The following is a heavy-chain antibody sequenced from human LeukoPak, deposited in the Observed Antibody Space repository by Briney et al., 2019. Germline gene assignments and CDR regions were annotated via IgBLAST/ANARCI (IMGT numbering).Heavy chain of an antibody. CDR1: GFTFSNAW. V-gene: IGHV3-15*01. Sequence: GGSLRLSCAASGFTFSNAWMSWVRQAPGKGLEWVGRIKRQSNGGTIDYAAPVKGRFTISRDDSKNTLYLQMNSLKTEDTAIYYCATGVAVAGLVPLDYWGQGTLVTVTS. CDR3: ATGVAVAGLVPLDY. J-gene: IGHJ4*02. D-gene: IGHD6-19*01. CDR2: IKRQSNGGTI.